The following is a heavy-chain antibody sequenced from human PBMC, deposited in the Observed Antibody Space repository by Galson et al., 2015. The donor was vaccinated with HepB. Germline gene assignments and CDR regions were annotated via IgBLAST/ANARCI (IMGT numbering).Heavy chain of an antibody. V-gene: IGHV1-69*13. D-gene: IGHD5-18*01. CDR1: GGTFRTYT. CDR3: AREGSAETAVISPFDD. Sequence: SVKVSCKASGGTFRTYTISWVRQAPGQGLEWMGGIIPLFGTAKYAQKFQDRVSITADESTSTIYMELTSLRSDDTAVYYCAREGSAETAVISPFDDWGQGTLVIVSS. CDR2: IIPLFGTA. J-gene: IGHJ4*02.